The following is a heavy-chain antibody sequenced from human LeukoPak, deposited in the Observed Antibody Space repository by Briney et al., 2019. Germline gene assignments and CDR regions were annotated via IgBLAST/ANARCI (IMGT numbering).Heavy chain of an antibody. V-gene: IGHV3-7*01. J-gene: IGHJ4*02. CDR1: GFTFSSYW. CDR2: IKQDGSEK. CDR3: ARFVVVPAAIARTFDY. Sequence: GGSLRLSCAASGFTFSSYWMSWVRQAPGKGLEWVANIKQDGSEKYYVDSVKGQFTISRDDAKNSLYLQMNSLRAEDTAVYYCARFVVVPAAIARTFDYWGQGTLVTVSS. D-gene: IGHD2-2*02.